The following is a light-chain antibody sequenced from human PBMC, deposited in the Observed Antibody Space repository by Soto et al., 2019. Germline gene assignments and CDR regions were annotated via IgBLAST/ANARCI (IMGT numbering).Light chain of an antibody. CDR2: GNS. CDR3: QSYDSSLSGSV. CDR1: SSNFGAGYD. J-gene: IGLJ2*01. V-gene: IGLV1-40*01. Sequence: VLTQPPSVSGAPGQRVTVSCTGSSSNFGAGYDVHWYQQLPGTAPKLLIYGNSNRPSGVPDRFSGSKSGTSASLAITGLQAEDEADYYCQSYDSSLSGSVFGGGTKLTVL.